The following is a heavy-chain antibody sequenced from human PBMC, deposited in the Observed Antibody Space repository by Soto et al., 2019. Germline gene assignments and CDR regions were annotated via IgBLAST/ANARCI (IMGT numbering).Heavy chain of an antibody. Sequence: GPTLGNTLNTLTLAYTFSGFSLSTSGVSLGWIRQPPGKALEWLALVYWNYDKRYSPSLKSRLTITKDSSKNHVVLTMTNMDPVDTDTYYCAQGVSGPPPYWGRGTLVTVSS. D-gene: IGHD3-10*01. J-gene: IGHJ4*02. CDR1: GFSLSTSGVS. CDR3: AQGVSGPPPY. CDR2: VYWNYDK. V-gene: IGHV2-5*01.